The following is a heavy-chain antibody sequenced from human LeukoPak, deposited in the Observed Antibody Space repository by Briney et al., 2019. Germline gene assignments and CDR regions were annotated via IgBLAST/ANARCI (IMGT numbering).Heavy chain of an antibody. Sequence: GGSLRLSCSASGFTFDDYAVSWFRQAPGKGLEWVGFIRSKAFGGTPEYAASVRGRFTISRDDSKSIAYLPMNSLKTEDTAVYYCTRNTVTVHFDYWSQGTLVTVSS. CDR2: IRSKAFGGTP. CDR1: GFTFDDYA. CDR3: TRNTVTVHFDY. D-gene: IGHD4-17*01. J-gene: IGHJ4*02. V-gene: IGHV3-49*03.